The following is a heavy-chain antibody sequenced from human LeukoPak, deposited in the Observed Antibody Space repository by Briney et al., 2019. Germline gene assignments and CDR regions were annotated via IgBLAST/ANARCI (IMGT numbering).Heavy chain of an antibody. V-gene: IGHV4-59*01. CDR2: IYYSGSN. CDR3: ARLGGSGSSGGYFDY. J-gene: IGHJ4*02. CDR1: GGSISSYY. D-gene: IGHD3-10*01. Sequence: SETLSLTCTVSGGSISSYYWSWIRQPPGKGLEWIGYIYYSGSNNYNPSLKSGVIMSVYTSTNQFSLKLSSVTAADTAVYYCARLGGSGSSGGYFDYWGQGTLVTVSS.